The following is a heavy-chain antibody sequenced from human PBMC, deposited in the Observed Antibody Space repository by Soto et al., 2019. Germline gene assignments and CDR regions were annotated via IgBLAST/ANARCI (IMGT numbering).Heavy chain of an antibody. V-gene: IGHV3-33*01. CDR1: GFTFSSYG. CDR3: ARDAPGRWLQFAPDY. Sequence: GGSLRLSCAASGFTFSSYGMHWVRQAPGKGLEWVAVIWYDGSNKYYADSVKGRFTISRDNSKNTLYLQMNSLRAEDTAVYYCARDAPGRWLQFAPDYWGQGTLVTVSS. CDR2: IWYDGSNK. J-gene: IGHJ4*02. D-gene: IGHD5-12*01.